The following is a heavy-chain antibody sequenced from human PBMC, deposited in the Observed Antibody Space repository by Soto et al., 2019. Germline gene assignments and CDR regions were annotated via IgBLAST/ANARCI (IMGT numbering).Heavy chain of an antibody. CDR3: ARPPCCSSTSCYSEYNWSDP. CDR2: ISAYNGNT. D-gene: IGHD2-2*01. J-gene: IGHJ5*02. V-gene: IGHV1-18*04. Sequence: QVQLVQSGAEVTKPGASVKVSCQASGYTFTSYGISWVRQAPGQGLEWMGWISAYNGNTNYAQKLQGRVTMTTDTSTSTAYKELRSLRSDDTAVYYCARPPCCSSTSCYSEYNWSDPWGQGPLVTVSS. CDR1: GYTFTSYG.